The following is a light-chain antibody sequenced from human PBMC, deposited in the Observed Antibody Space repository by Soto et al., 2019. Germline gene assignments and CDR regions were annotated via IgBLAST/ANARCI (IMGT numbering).Light chain of an antibody. Sequence: DIVMTQSPLSLPVTPGEPASISCRSSQSLLYTNGNNYLDWYLQKPGQSPQLLIYLGSNRASGVPARFSGYGSGLDFTLQISRVEAEDVGVYYCLQALQVPLTFGGGTRVEI. CDR1: QSLLYTNGNNY. CDR3: LQALQVPLT. V-gene: IGKV2-28*01. J-gene: IGKJ4*01. CDR2: LGS.